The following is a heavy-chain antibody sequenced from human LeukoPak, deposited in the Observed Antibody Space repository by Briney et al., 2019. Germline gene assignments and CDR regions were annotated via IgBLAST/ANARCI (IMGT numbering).Heavy chain of an antibody. Sequence: GGSLRLSCAASGFTFSSYSMNWVRQAPGEGLECVSYIGGSNDIRYADSVKGRFTISRDNAKNSLYLQMNSLRDEDTAVCYCVRDWSYGFDYWGQGILVTVSS. CDR1: GFTFSSYS. CDR3: VRDWSYGFDY. CDR2: IGGSNDI. D-gene: IGHD5-18*01. J-gene: IGHJ4*02. V-gene: IGHV3-48*02.